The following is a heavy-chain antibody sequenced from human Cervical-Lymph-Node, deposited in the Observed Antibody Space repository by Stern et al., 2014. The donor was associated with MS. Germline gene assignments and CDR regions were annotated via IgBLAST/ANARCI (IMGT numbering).Heavy chain of an antibody. J-gene: IGHJ6*02. V-gene: IGHV3-30*01. CDR3: AREGTNFGVAPYNYGMDV. D-gene: IGHD3-3*01. CDR2: ISFDGREK. Sequence: VQLVESGGGVVQPGRSLRLSCAASGFTFSSHAMHWVRQAPGKGLEWVAVISFDGREKYYSGSVKGRVTISRDNSGDTLNLQVNSLRGEDTAVYYCAREGTNFGVAPYNYGMDVWGQGTTVTV. CDR1: GFTFSSHA.